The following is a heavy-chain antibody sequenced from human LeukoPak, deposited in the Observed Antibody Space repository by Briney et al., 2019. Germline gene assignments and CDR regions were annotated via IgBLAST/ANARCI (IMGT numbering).Heavy chain of an antibody. J-gene: IGHJ5*02. CDR2: IIPIFGTA. CDR1: GGTFSSYA. Sequence: GASVKVSCKASGGTFSSYAISWVRQAPGQGLEWMGGIIPIFGTANYAQKFQGRVTITADGSTSTAYMELSSLRSEDTAVYYCARDGPTYYGSVLNWFDPWGQGTLVTVSS. CDR3: ARDGPTYYGSVLNWFDP. V-gene: IGHV1-69*01. D-gene: IGHD3-10*01.